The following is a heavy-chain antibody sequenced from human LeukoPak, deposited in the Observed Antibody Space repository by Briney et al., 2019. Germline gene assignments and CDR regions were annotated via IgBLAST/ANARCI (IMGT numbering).Heavy chain of an antibody. J-gene: IGHJ6*02. Sequence: GASVKVSCKASGYTFTSYDINWVRQATGQGLEWMGWMNPNSGNTGYAQKFQGRVTMPRNPSISTAYLELSSLRSEDTAVYSCARLNPASYYYYYYGMDVWGQGTTVTVS. CDR2: MNPNSGNT. D-gene: IGHD6-6*01. V-gene: IGHV1-8*01. CDR3: ARLNPASYYYYYYGMDV. CDR1: GYTFTSYD.